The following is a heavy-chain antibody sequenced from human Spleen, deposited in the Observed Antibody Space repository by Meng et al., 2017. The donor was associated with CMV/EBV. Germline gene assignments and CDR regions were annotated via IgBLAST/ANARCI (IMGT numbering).Heavy chain of an antibody. CDR1: GFAFNNAW. CDR3: ARVQVPAAIRYYHTMDI. J-gene: IGHJ6*02. CDR2: ISLTGNTI. V-gene: IGHV3-48*02. Sequence: GESLKISCAASGFAFNNAWMTWVRQAPGKGLEWVSHISLTGNTIYYADSVRGRFTISRDSAKNSLYLQINSLRDEDTAVYYCARVQVPAAIRYYHTMDIWGRGTTVTVSS. D-gene: IGHD2-2*01.